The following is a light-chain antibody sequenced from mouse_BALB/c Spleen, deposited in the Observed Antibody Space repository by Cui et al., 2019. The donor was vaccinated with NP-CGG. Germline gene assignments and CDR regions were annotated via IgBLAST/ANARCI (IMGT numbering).Light chain of an antibody. Sequence: HAVVTQESALTTSPGETVTLNCRSSTGAVTTSNYANWVQEKPDHLFTGLIGGTNNRAPGVPARFSGSLIGDKAALTITGAQTEDEAIYFCALWYSNHWMFGGGTKLTVL. V-gene: IGLV1*01. CDR1: TGAVTTSNY. J-gene: IGLJ1*01. CDR2: GTN. CDR3: ALWYSNHWM.